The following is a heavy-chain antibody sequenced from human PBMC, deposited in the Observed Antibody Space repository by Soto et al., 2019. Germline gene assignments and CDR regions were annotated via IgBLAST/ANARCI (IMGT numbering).Heavy chain of an antibody. CDR1: GFTFSSYA. CDR3: AKWAVGFDY. CDR2: ILGSGGNT. Sequence: GGSLRLSCAASGFTFSSYAMSWVRQAPGKGLEWVSTILGSGGNTYYADSVKGRFTISRDNSKNTLYLQMNGLRAEDTAVYYCAKWAVGFDYWGQGTLVTVSS. V-gene: IGHV3-23*01. J-gene: IGHJ4*02.